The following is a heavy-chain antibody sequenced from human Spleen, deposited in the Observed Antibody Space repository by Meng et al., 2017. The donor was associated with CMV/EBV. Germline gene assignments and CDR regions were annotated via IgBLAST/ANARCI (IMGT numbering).Heavy chain of an antibody. CDR1: GFTFEEYA. V-gene: IGHV3-9*01. Sequence: SLKISCAASGFTFEEYAMHWVRQAPGKGLEWVSGISWNSASIGYADSVKGRFTISRDNAKNSLYLQMNSLRAEDTALYYCAKERRSPEYYSYGMDVWWQGTKVTVSS. J-gene: IGHJ6*01. CDR3: AKERRSPEYYSYGMDV. CDR2: ISWNSASI.